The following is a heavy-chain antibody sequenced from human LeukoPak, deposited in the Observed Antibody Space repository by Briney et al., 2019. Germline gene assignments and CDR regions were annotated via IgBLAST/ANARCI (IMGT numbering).Heavy chain of an antibody. CDR3: ARGGPQLTPLDY. CDR1: GGTFSSYA. V-gene: IGHV1-69*05. CDR2: IIPIFGTA. D-gene: IGHD1-1*01. Sequence: SVKVSCKASGGTFSSYAISWVRQAPGQGLEWMGRIIPIFGTANYAQKFQGRVTIITDESTSTAYMELSSLRSEDTAVYYCARGGPQLTPLDYWGQGTLVTVSS. J-gene: IGHJ4*02.